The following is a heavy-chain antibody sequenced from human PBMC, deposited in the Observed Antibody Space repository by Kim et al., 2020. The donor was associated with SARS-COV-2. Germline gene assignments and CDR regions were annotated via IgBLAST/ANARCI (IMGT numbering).Heavy chain of an antibody. J-gene: IGHJ4*02. CDR1: GYTFTSYD. CDR3: ARGSSGSYYYYFDY. V-gene: IGHV1-8*01. D-gene: IGHD1-26*01. CDR2: MNPNSGNT. Sequence: ASVKVSCKASGYTFTSYDINWVRQATGQGLEWMGWMNPNSGNTGYAQKFQGRVTMTRNTSISTAYMELSSLRSEDTAVYYCARGSSGSYYYYFDYWGQGTLVTVSS.